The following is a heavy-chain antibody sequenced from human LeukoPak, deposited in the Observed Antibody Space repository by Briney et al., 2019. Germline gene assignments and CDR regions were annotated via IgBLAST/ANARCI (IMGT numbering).Heavy chain of an antibody. CDR2: ISGRGGST. CDR3: AKAIAAAGPDYYYYGMDV. D-gene: IGHD6-13*01. Sequence: GGSLRLSCAASGFTFSSYAMSWVRQAPGKGLEWVSAISGRGGSTYYADSVKGRFTISRDNSKNTLYLQMNSLRAEDTAVYYCAKAIAAAGPDYYYYGMDVWGQGTTVTVSS. V-gene: IGHV3-23*01. J-gene: IGHJ6*02. CDR1: GFTFSSYA.